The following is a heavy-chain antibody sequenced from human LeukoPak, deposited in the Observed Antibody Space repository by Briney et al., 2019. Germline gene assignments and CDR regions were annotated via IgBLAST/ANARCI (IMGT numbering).Heavy chain of an antibody. V-gene: IGHV3-7*03. CDR1: GFTLSSHW. Sequence: GGSLRLSCAASGFTLSSHWMSWVRQAPGKGLEWGANIKEDGSEKYYVDSVKGRFTISRDNAQNSVYLHMNSLPAEDTALSYCARDWVAGVPFDAFDIWGQGTMVSVSS. J-gene: IGHJ3*02. D-gene: IGHD3-10*01. CDR2: IKEDGSEK. CDR3: ARDWVAGVPFDAFDI.